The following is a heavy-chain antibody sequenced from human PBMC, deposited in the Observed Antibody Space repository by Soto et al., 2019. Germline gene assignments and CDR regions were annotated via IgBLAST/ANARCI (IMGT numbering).Heavy chain of an antibody. J-gene: IGHJ4*02. CDR3: ARVSSIAARRSYDS. V-gene: IGHV1-8*01. D-gene: IGHD6-6*01. CDR2: LNPHSGRA. CDR1: GYTFTIHD. Sequence: ASVKVSCKASGYTFTIHDIHWVRQAPGQGLEWMAGLNPHSGRAAYAQRFQGRLTMTGNASTSTAYMELSGLRSEDTAMYYCARVSSIAARRSYDSWGQGTLVTVSS.